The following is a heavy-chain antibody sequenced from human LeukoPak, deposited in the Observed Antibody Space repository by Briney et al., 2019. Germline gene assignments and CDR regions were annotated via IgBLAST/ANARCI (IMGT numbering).Heavy chain of an antibody. Sequence: SQTLSLTCTVSGGSISSGSYYWSWIRQPAGKGLEWIGRIYTSGSTNYNPSLKSRVTISVDTSKNQFSLKLSSVTAADTAVYYCARESYVYVWGSYRYQFDYWGQGTLVTVSS. D-gene: IGHD3-16*02. V-gene: IGHV4-61*02. CDR2: IYTSGST. CDR3: ARESYVYVWGSYRYQFDY. J-gene: IGHJ4*02. CDR1: GGSISSGSYY.